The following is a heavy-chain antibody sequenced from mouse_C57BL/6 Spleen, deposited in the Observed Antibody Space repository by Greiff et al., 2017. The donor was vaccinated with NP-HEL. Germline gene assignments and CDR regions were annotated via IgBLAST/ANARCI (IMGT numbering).Heavy chain of an antibody. CDR2: IWRGGST. J-gene: IGHJ1*03. CDR3: AKKGDYYGSREDWYFDV. D-gene: IGHD1-1*01. Sequence: QVQLKESGPGLVQPSQSLSITCTVSGFSLTSYGVHWVRQSPGKGLEWLGVIWRGGSTDYNAAFMSRLSITKDNSKSQVFFKMNSLQADNTAIYYCAKKGDYYGSREDWYFDVWGTGTTVTVSS. CDR1: GFSLTSYG. V-gene: IGHV2-5*01.